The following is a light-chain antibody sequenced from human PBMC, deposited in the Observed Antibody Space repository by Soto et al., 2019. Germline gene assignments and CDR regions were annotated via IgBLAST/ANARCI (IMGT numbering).Light chain of an antibody. CDR2: GLR. CDR1: SNDIGACTY. CDR3: SSFTTNRFYV. Sequence: QSALTQPTSVSGTPGQSITISCTGNSNDIGACTYVSWYQQHPGKAPRPLIHGLRNRPSGLSSRLSASKSGLTASLTILRLQAEDEADYYCSSFTTNRFYVCGPATKVTVL. V-gene: IGLV2-14*01. J-gene: IGLJ1*01.